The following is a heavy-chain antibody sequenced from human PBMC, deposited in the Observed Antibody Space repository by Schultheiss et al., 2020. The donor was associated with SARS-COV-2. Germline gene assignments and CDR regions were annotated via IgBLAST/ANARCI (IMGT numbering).Heavy chain of an antibody. Sequence: SGPTLVKPTQTLTLTCTFSGFSLSTSGMCVSWIRQPPGKALEWLALIYWNDDKRYSPSLKSRLTITKDTSKNQVVLTMTSMDPVDTATYYCAHNIPPFTFDPWGQGTLVTVSS. CDR3: AHNIPPFTFDP. V-gene: IGHV2-5*08. J-gene: IGHJ5*02. CDR1: GFSLSTSGMC. D-gene: IGHD3-16*01. CDR2: IYWNDDK.